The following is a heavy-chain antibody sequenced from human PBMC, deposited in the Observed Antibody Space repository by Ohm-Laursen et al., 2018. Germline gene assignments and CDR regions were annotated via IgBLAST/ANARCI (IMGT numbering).Heavy chain of an antibody. V-gene: IGHV4-4*07. J-gene: IGHJ4*02. CDR1: GGSISSYY. CDR2: INISGST. CDR3: ARSFDTYYFDL. Sequence: SDTLSLTCTVSGGSISSYYWSWIRQPAGKGLEWIGRINISGSTNFNPSLQSRVTMSVDTSKNQFSLNLSSVTAADTAVYYCARSFDTYYFDLWGQGTLVTVSS.